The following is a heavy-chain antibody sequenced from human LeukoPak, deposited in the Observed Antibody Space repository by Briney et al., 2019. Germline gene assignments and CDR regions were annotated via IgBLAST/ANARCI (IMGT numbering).Heavy chain of an antibody. D-gene: IGHD4-17*01. Sequence: ASVTVSCKASGYTFSNYGITWARQAPGQGLEYMGWISAADGTTNYAQKVQGRVTMTTDTSTSTAYMELRSLRSDDTAVYYCARCGAAVTTHFSHWGQGTLVTVSS. CDR1: GYTFSNYG. J-gene: IGHJ4*02. CDR2: ISAADGTT. V-gene: IGHV1-18*01. CDR3: ARCGAAVTTHFSH.